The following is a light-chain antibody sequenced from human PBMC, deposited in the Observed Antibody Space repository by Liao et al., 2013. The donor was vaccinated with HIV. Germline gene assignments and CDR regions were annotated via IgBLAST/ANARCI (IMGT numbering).Light chain of an antibody. Sequence: SYELTQPPSVSVSPGQTAIITCSGDKLGDKYTCWYQQRPGQSPVLVIYQDNKRPFGIPERFSGSNSGNTATLTISGTQAMDEADYYCQAWDSTTSAYVFGIGTKVTVL. V-gene: IGLV3-1*01. J-gene: IGLJ1*01. CDR3: QAWDSTTSAYV. CDR2: QDN. CDR1: KLGDKY.